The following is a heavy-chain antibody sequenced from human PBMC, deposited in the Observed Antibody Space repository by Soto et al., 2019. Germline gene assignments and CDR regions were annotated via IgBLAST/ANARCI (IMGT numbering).Heavy chain of an antibody. D-gene: IGHD3-22*01. CDR3: AKGTLGAMIVGSVYGMDV. CDR2: ISGSGGST. CDR1: GFTFSSYA. V-gene: IGHV3-23*01. Sequence: GGSLRLSCAASGFTFSSYAMSWVRQAPGKGLEWVSAISGSGGSTYYADSVKGRFTISRDNSKNTLYLQMNSLRAEDTAVYYCAKGTLGAMIVGSVYGMDVWGQGTTVTVSS. J-gene: IGHJ6*02.